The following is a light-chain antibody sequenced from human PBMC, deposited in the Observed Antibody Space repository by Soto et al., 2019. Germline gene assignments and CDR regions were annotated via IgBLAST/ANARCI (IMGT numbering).Light chain of an antibody. CDR3: ATWDDSLNGYV. CDR2: SNN. J-gene: IGLJ1*01. Sequence: QSVLTQPPSASESPGQRVTISCSGSSSNVGSNAVNWYQQLPGTAPTLLIYSNNERLSGVPDRFSGSKSGTSASLAISGLQSEDEADYYCATWDDSLNGYVVGTGTKLTVL. V-gene: IGLV1-44*01. CDR1: SSNVGSNA.